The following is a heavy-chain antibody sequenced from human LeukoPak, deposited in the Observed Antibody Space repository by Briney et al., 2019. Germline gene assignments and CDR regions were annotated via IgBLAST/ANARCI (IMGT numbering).Heavy chain of an antibody. V-gene: IGHV1-18*01. D-gene: IGHD3-10*01. CDR3: AREEVYYYGSGSFDY. Sequence: VASVKVSCKASGYTFTSYGISWVRQAPGQGLEWMGWISAYNGNTNYAQKLQGRVTMTTDTSTSTAYMELRSLRSDDTAVYYCAREEVYYYGSGSFDYWGQGTLVTVSS. J-gene: IGHJ4*02. CDR1: GYTFTSYG. CDR2: ISAYNGNT.